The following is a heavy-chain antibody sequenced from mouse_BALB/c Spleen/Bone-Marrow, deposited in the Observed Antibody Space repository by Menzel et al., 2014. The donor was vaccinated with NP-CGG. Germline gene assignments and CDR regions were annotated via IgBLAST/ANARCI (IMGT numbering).Heavy chain of an antibody. CDR3: GGQDGYYGGFAY. J-gene: IGHJ3*01. V-gene: IGHV1-37*01. D-gene: IGHD2-3*01. Sequence: EVKLMESGPELVKPGASVKISCKASGYSFTGYFMNWVKQSHGKSLEWIGRINPYNGDTFYNQKFKGKATLTVDKSSSTAHMELLSLTSEDSAVYYCGGQDGYYGGFAYRGQGTLVTVSA. CDR1: GYSFTGYF. CDR2: INPYNGDT.